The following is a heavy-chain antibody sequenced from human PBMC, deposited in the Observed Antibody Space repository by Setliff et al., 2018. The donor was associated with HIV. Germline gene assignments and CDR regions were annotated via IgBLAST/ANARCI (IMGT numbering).Heavy chain of an antibody. CDR3: ARISSAWYLVDY. CDR1: GFTFSTYD. D-gene: IGHD6-13*01. CDR2: VSSSSGTF. V-gene: IGHV3-48*03. J-gene: IGHJ4*02. Sequence: GGSLRLSCAASGFTFSTYDTVWVRQAPGKGLEWISFVSSSSGTFYYADSVKGRFTISRDNAKNSLYLQMSSLRVDDTAVYYCARISSAWYLVDYWGQGTLVTVSS.